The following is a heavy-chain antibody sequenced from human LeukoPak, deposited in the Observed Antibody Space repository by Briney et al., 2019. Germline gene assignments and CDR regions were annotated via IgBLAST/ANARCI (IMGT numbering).Heavy chain of an antibody. CDR1: EFTLSSYW. J-gene: IGHJ4*02. D-gene: IGHD5-18*01. Sequence: GGSLRLSCTASEFTLSSYWMSWVRQAPGKGLEWVANIKQDGSEKYYVDSVKGRFTISRDNAKNSLYLQMNSLRAEDTAVYYCARGGPRDGYDYWGQGTLVTVSS. CDR2: IKQDGSEK. CDR3: ARGGPRDGYDY. V-gene: IGHV3-7*01.